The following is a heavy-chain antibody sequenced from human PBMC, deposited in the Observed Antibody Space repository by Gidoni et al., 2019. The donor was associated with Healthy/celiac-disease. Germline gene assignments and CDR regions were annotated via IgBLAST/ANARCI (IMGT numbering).Heavy chain of an antibody. J-gene: IGHJ4*02. CDR3: TTDLVGGDNKRFDY. CDR1: GFTFSNAW. Sequence: EVQLVESGGGLVKPGGSLRLSCAASGFTFSNAWMSWVRQAPGKGLEWVGRIKSKTDGGTTDYAAPVKGRFTISRDDSKNTLYLQMNSLKTEDTAVYYCTTDLVGGDNKRFDYWGQGTLVTVSS. V-gene: IGHV3-15*01. CDR2: IKSKTDGGTT. D-gene: IGHD3-10*01.